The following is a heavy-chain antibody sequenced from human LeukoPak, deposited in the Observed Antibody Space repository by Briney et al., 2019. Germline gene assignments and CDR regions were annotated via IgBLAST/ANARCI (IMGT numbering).Heavy chain of an antibody. CDR2: IFYDGSNK. J-gene: IGHJ4*02. V-gene: IGHV3-33*01. CDR1: GFTFRNYG. D-gene: IGHD2-15*01. Sequence: PGGSPRLSCAASGFTFRNYGMHWVRQPPGKGLEWVAIIFYDGSNKYYADSVRGRFTISRDNSKSTLYLQMNSLRVEDTAVYYCASGRGSGGSHTSYFDYWGQGTPVTVSS. CDR3: ASGRGSGGSHTSYFDY.